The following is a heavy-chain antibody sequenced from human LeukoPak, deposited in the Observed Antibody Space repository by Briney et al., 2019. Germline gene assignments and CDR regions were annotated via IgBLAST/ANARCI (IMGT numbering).Heavy chain of an antibody. D-gene: IGHD3-3*01. J-gene: IGHJ6*03. CDR1: GFTFSSYA. CDR3: AKSGAFWSGYRSDYYYYMDV. CDR2: VSATGDST. V-gene: IGHV3-23*01. Sequence: GGSLRLSCAASGFTFSSYAMSWVRQTPGKGLEWVLAVSATGDSTYYADSVKGRFTISRDNSKNTLFLQMNSLRAEDTAVYYCAKSGAFWSGYRSDYYYYMDVWGKGTTVTVSS.